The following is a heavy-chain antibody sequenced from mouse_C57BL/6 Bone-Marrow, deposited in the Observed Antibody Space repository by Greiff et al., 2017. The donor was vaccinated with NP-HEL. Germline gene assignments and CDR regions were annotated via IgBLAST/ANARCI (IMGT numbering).Heavy chain of an antibody. CDR2: IDPEDGDT. J-gene: IGHJ1*03. Sequence: VQLQQSGAELVRPGASVKLSCTASGFNIKDYYMHWVKQRPEQGLEWIGRIDPEDGDTEYAPKFQGKATMTADTSSSTAYLQLSSLTSEDTAVYYCTTHLGWYFDVWGTGTTVTVSS. CDR1: GFNIKDYY. D-gene: IGHD4-1*01. V-gene: IGHV14-1*01. CDR3: TTHLGWYFDV.